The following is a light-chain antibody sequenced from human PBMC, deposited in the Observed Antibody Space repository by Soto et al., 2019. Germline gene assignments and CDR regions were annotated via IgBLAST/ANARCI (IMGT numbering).Light chain of an antibody. J-gene: IGKJ2*01. CDR2: GVS. CDR3: QQYGGSPYT. CDR1: QSISSSY. V-gene: IGKV3-20*01. Sequence: EIVLTQSPGTLSLSPGEGATLSCRASQSISSSYLAWYQQKPGQAPRLLIYGVSSRAAGIPDRFSGSGSGTDFTLTISRLAPEDFAVYYRQQYGGSPYTFGQGTKLEI.